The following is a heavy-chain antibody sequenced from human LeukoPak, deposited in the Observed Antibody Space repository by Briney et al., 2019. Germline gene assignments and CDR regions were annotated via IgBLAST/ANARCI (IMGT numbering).Heavy chain of an antibody. CDR2: INSSGSTI. D-gene: IGHD3-10*01. Sequence: QPGGSLRHSCAASGFTFSSYEMNWVRQAPGKGLEWVSYINSSGSTIYYADSVKGRFTISRDNAKNSLYLQMNSLRAEDTAVYYCAREVRGVIIGWGQGTLVTVSS. CDR3: AREVRGVIIG. J-gene: IGHJ4*02. V-gene: IGHV3-48*03. CDR1: GFTFSSYE.